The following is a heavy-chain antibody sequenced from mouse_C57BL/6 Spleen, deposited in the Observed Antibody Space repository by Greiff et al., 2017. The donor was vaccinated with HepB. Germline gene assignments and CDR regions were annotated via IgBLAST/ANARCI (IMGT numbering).Heavy chain of an antibody. V-gene: IGHV7-3*01. CDR1: GFTFTDYY. CDR2: IRNKANGYTT. CDR3: AIYIPPYDSYWYFDV. J-gene: IGHJ1*03. Sequence: EVKLVESGGGLVQPGGSLSLSCAASGFTFTDYYMSWVRQPPGKALEWLGFIRNKANGYTTEYSASVKGRFTISRDNSQSILYLQMNALRAEDSATYYCAIYIPPYDSYWYFDVWGTGTTVTVSS. D-gene: IGHD2-4*01.